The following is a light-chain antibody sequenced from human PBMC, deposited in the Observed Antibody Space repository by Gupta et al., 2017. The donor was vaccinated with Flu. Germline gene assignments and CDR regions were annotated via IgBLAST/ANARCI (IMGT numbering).Light chain of an antibody. CDR3: VAWDDSLSAWV. CDR1: SSNIGSSI. CDR2: SNI. V-gene: IGLV1-44*01. J-gene: IGLJ3*02. Sequence: QSVLTQPPSASGTPGQRVPFSCSGSSSNIGSSIVNWCQQLPGTAPKLLIYSNIQRPSGVPDRFSGSKSGTSASLAISGLQSEDEADYYCVAWDDSLSAWVFGGGTKLTVL.